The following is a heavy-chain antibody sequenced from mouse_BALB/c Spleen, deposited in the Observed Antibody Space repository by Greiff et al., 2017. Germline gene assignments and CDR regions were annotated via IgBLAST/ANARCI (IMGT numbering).Heavy chain of an antibody. CDR3: SEDSAVYYCAWGSYYGSSYYAMDY. D-gene: IGHD1-1*01. V-gene: IGHV1-87*01. CDR2: GQGLEWIG. Sequence: VQGVESGPELARPWASVKISCQAFYTFSRRVYFAIRDTNYWMQWVKQRPGQGLEWIGAIYPGNGDTSYNQKFKGKATLTADKSSSTAYMQLSSLTSEDSAVYYCAWGSYYGSSYYAMDYWGQGTSVTVSS. CDR1: YTFS. J-gene: IGHJ4*01.